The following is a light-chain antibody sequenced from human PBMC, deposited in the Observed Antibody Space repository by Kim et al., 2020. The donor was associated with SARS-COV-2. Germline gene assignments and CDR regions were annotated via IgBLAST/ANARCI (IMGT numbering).Light chain of an antibody. CDR2: GAS. Sequence: EIVMTQSPATLSVSPGERATLSCRASQSVSSNLVWYQQKPGQAPRLLIYGASTRATGIPARCSGSGSGTAFTLTISSLQSEDFAVYYCQQYNSWPPITFGQGTRLEIK. CDR3: QQYNSWPPIT. V-gene: IGKV3-15*01. J-gene: IGKJ5*01. CDR1: QSVSSN.